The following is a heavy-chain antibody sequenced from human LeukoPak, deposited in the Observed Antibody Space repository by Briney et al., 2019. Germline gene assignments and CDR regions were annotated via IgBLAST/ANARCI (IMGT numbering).Heavy chain of an antibody. D-gene: IGHD2-2*01. CDR1: GYTFTSYD. V-gene: IGHV1-8*03. Sequence: ASVKVSCKASGYTFTSYDINWVRQATGQGLEWMGWMNPNSGNTGYAQKFQGRVTITRNTPISTAYMELSSLRSEDTAVYYCARGPSEGLNDIVVVPAALYYMDVWGKGTTVTVSS. CDR2: MNPNSGNT. J-gene: IGHJ6*03. CDR3: ARGPSEGLNDIVVVPAALYYMDV.